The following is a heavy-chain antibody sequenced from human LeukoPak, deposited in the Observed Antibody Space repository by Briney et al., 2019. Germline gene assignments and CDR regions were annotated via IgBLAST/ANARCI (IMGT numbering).Heavy chain of an antibody. CDR1: GFTFSSYG. V-gene: IGHV3-30*03. CDR3: ASRVAARPVHYYYYGMDV. CDR2: ISYDGSNK. J-gene: IGHJ6*02. Sequence: GGSLRLSCAASGFTFSSYGMHWVRQAPGKGLEWVAVISYDGSNKYYADSVKGRFTISRDNSKNTLYLQMNSLRAEDTAVYYCASRVAARPVHYYYYGMDVWGQGTTVTVSS. D-gene: IGHD6-6*01.